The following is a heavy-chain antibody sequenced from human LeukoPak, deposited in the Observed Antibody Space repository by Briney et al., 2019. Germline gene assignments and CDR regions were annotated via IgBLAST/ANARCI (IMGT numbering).Heavy chain of an antibody. CDR3: ARGCCSGPSCYSDTFDL. Sequence: GGSLRLSCAASGFTFSSYSMNWVRQAPGKGLEWVSSISSSSSYIYYADSVKGRFTISRDNAKNSMFLQMSSLRADDTAVYYCARGCCSGPSCYSDTFDLWGQGTMVTVSS. J-gene: IGHJ3*01. D-gene: IGHD2-2*01. V-gene: IGHV3-21*04. CDR1: GFTFSSYS. CDR2: ISSSSSYI.